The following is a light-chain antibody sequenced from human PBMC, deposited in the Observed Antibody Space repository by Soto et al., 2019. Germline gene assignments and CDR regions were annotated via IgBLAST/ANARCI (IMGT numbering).Light chain of an antibody. CDR1: SSDVGGYNY. V-gene: IGLV2-14*01. J-gene: IGLJ3*02. Sequence: QSALTQPASVSGSPGQSITISCTGTSSDVGGYNYLSWYQQNPGKAPKVMIYEVSNRPSGVSNRFSGSKSGNTASLTISGLPAEDEADYYCSSYTPSGTPVFGGGTKLTVL. CDR2: EVS. CDR3: SSYTPSGTPV.